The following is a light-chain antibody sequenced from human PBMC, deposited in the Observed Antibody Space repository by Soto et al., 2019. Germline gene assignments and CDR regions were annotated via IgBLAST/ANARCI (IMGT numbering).Light chain of an antibody. Sequence: DIQMTQCPSSLSASVGDRFTITCRARQGISNYLAWYQQKPGKVPKLLIYAASTLQSGVPSRFSGSGSGTEFTLTISSLQPEDVATYYCQKYNSAQFTFGPGTKVDIK. CDR3: QKYNSAQFT. J-gene: IGKJ3*01. CDR1: QGISNY. V-gene: IGKV1-27*01. CDR2: AAS.